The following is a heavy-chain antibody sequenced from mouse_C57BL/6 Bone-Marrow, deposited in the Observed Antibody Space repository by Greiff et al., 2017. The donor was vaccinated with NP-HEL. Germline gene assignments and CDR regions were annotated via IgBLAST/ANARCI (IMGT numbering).Heavy chain of an antibody. D-gene: IGHD1-1*01. V-gene: IGHV1-59*01. CDR1: GYTFTSYW. CDR2: IDPSDSYT. Sequence: QVQLQQPGAELVRPGTSVKLSCKASGYTFTSYWMHWVKQRPGQGLEWIGVIDPSDSYTNYNQKFKGKATLTVDTSSSTAYMQLSSLTSEDSAVYYCARERNYYGSSLTGTSWGQGTTLTVSS. J-gene: IGHJ2*01. CDR3: ARERNYYGSSLTGTS.